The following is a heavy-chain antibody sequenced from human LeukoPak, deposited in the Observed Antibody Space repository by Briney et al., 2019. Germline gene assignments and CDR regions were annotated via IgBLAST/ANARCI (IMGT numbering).Heavy chain of an antibody. Sequence: GGSLRLSCAGSGFTFSTYAMSWVRQAPGKGLEWVSGIRRSGDRTFYRDSVKGRFAISRDNSKNTLYLQLNSLRAEDTAAYHCAVRTRGSYFDYWGQGALVTVSS. D-gene: IGHD1-26*01. J-gene: IGHJ4*02. CDR2: IRRSGDRT. CDR1: GFTFSTYA. V-gene: IGHV3-23*01. CDR3: AVRTRGSYFDY.